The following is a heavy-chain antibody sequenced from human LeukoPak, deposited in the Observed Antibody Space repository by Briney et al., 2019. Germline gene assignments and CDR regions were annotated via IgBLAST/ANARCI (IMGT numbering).Heavy chain of an antibody. CDR3: ARDRHGSGTYNYYGMDV. J-gene: IGHJ6*02. CDR2: INPSGGST. Sequence: ASVKVSCKASGYTFTTYYMHWVRQAPGQGLEWMGIINPSGGSTTYAQKFQGRVTITRDTSMNTVYMEVSSLRSEDTAVYYCARDRHGSGTYNYYGMDVWGQGTTVTVSS. D-gene: IGHD3-10*01. CDR1: GYTFTTYY. V-gene: IGHV1-46*01.